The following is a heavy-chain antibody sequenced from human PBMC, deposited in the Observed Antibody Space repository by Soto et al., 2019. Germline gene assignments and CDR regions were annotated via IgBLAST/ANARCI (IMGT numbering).Heavy chain of an antibody. CDR2: FDPEGGEI. V-gene: IGHV1-24*01. CDR1: GYTLMELS. D-gene: IGHD3-3*01. CDR3: TTIRDGTIFGLSTAH. Sequence: WASVKVSCKVSGYTLMELSIHWVRQAPGGGLEWMGGFDPEGGEIIYAQKLQGRVTMTEDTSTDTVYLELSSLRSEDTAVYYCTTIRDGTIFGLSTAHWGQGTLVTVSS. J-gene: IGHJ4*02.